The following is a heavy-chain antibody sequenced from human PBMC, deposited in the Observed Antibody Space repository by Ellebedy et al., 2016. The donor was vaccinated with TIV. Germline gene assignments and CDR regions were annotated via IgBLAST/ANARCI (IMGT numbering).Heavy chain of an antibody. CDR3: ARGREEDIVVVPAANPYYYYYMDV. V-gene: IGHV1-18*01. CDR2: ISAYNGNT. D-gene: IGHD2-2*01. Sequence: ASVKVSXXASGYTFTSYGISWVRQAPGQGLEWMGWISAYNGNTNYAQKLQGRVTMTTDTSTSTAYMELRSLRSDDTAVYYCARGREEDIVVVPAANPYYYYYMDVWGKGTTVTVSS. CDR1: GYTFTSYG. J-gene: IGHJ6*03.